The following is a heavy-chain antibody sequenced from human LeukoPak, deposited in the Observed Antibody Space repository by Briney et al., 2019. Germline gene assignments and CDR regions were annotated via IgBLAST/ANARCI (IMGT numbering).Heavy chain of an antibody. D-gene: IGHD2-2*02. CDR1: GGSFSGYY. CDR3: ARGRRWSRGYCSSTSCNRGLDY. V-gene: IGHV4-34*01. CDR2: INHSGST. Sequence: SETLSLTCAVYGGSFSGYYWSWIRQPPGKRLEWIGEINHSGSTNYNPSLKSRVTISVDTSKNQFSLKLSSVTAADTAVYYCARGRRWSRGYCSSTSCNRGLDYWGQGTLVTVSS. J-gene: IGHJ4*02.